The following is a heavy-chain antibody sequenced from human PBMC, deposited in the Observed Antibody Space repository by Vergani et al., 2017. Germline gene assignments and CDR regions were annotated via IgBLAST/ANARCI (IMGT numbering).Heavy chain of an antibody. CDR2: ISGHGGRT. CDR3: AREERSNTSPFVGD. D-gene: IGHD2/OR15-2a*01. J-gene: IGHJ4*02. V-gene: IGHV3-23*01. CDR1: GFTFSNSA. Sequence: EVHLLESGGGQVEAGGSLRLSCVASGFTFSNSAMSWVRQTSGKGLEWVSAISGHGGRTYYADSVKGRFTISRDNSKNTVYLQMNSLKAEDRATYYCAREERSNTSPFVGDWGQGNLVTV.